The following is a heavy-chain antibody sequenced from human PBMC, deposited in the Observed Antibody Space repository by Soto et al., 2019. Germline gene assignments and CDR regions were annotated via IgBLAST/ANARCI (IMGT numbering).Heavy chain of an antibody. CDR2: IYSGGRT. Sequence: GWSLRLSCASSGFNVSSNYMTWVRQAPGKGLEWVSVIYSGGRTYYADSVKGRFTISRDNSKNTLYLQMNSLRAEDTAVYYCARDKTSYYDVSGIFDIWGQGTMVTVSS. V-gene: IGHV3-53*01. D-gene: IGHD3-22*01. J-gene: IGHJ3*02. CDR1: GFNVSSNY. CDR3: ARDKTSYYDVSGIFDI.